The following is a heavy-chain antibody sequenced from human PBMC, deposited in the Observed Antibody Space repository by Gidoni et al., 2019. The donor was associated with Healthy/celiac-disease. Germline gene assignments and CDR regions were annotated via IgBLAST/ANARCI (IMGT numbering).Heavy chain of an antibody. V-gene: IGHV4-31*02. J-gene: IGHJ4*02. CDR3: ARSPGSGYYLDY. CDR2: IYYSGST. D-gene: IGHD3-22*01. Sequence: SISSGGYYWSWIRQHPGKGLEWIGYIYYSGSTYYNPSLKSRVTISVDTSKNQFSLKLSSVTAADTAVYYCARSPGSGYYLDYWGQGTLVTVSS. CDR1: SISSGGYY.